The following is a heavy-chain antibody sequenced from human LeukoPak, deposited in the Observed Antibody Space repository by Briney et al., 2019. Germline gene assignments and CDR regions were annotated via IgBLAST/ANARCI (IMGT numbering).Heavy chain of an antibody. J-gene: IGHJ5*02. CDR1: GFTFSSYS. V-gene: IGHV3-21*01. Sequence: GGSLTLSCAASGFTFSSYSMNWVPQAPGRGLECVSSISSSSSYIFYAPSVKGRFTISRDNAKNSLYLQMNSLRAEDTAVYYCARYVVVPATAFDPWGQGTLVTVSS. CDR3: ARYVVVPATAFDP. CDR2: ISSSSSYI. D-gene: IGHD2-2*01.